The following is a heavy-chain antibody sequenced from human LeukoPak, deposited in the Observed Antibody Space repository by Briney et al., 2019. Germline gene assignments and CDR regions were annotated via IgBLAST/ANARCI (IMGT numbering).Heavy chain of an antibody. CDR1: GFSFSTYS. CDR2: ISAASNYI. CDR3: ARSAAGTYY. J-gene: IGHJ4*02. Sequence: GGSLRLSCAASGFSFSTYSMNWVRQAPGEGLEWVSSISAASNYIYYADSVKGRFTISRDNAKNSLYLQMNSLRAEDTAVYYCARSAAGTYYWGQGTLVTVSS. V-gene: IGHV3-21*01. D-gene: IGHD1-1*01.